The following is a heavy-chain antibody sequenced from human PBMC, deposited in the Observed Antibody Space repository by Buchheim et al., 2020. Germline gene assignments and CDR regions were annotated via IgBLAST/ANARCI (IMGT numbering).Heavy chain of an antibody. CDR3: ARRPVAAIDPWFDP. J-gene: IGHJ5*02. D-gene: IGHD2-21*02. V-gene: IGHV4-31*03. CDR1: GGSISSGGYY. CDR2: IYYSGST. Sequence: QVQLQESGPGLVKPSQTLSLTCTVSGGSISSGGYYWSWIRQHPGKGLEWIGYIYYSGSTYYNPSLKSRVTISVVPSKNKFSLNLSSVTAADTAVYYCARRPVAAIDPWFDPWGQGTL.